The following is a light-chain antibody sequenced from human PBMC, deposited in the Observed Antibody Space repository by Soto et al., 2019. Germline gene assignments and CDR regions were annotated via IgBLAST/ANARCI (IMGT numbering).Light chain of an antibody. CDR3: QQYNSFPT. J-gene: IGKJ1*01. CDR2: KAS. V-gene: IGKV1-5*03. Sequence: DIQMTQSPSTLSASVGDRVTITCRASQSISSWLAWYQQKPGKAPKLLIYKASSLESGVPSRFSGSGSGTAFTLTISSLQPDDLATYYCQQYNSFPTFGQGTKAEIK. CDR1: QSISSW.